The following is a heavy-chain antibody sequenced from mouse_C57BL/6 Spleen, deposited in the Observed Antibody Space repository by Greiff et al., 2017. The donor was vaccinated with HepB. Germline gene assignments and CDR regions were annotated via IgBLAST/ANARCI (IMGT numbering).Heavy chain of an antibody. CDR1: GYTFTSYW. J-gene: IGHJ3*01. V-gene: IGHV1-52*01. D-gene: IGHD2-2*01. CDR2: IDPSDSET. Sequence: QVQLQQPGAELVRPGSSVKLSCKASGYTFTSYWMHWVKQRPIQGLEWIGNIDPSDSETHYNQKFKDKATLTVDKSSSTAYMQLSSLTSEDSAVYYCARERENGYDGFAYWGQGTLVTVSA. CDR3: ARERENGYDGFAY.